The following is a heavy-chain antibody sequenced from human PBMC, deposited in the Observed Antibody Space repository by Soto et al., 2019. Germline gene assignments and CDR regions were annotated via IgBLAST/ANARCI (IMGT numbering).Heavy chain of an antibody. CDR2: IIPVLGTT. Sequence: QVQLVQSGAEVKEPGSSVKVSCRASGGTFSTYAVSWERQAPGQGPEWMGRIIPVLGTTNYAQRFQGRITIIADKSTSSAYMELSSLRSEDTAIYYCARDRSGASSGEFDSWGQGTLVTVSS. CDR1: GGTFSTYA. J-gene: IGHJ4*02. CDR3: ARDRSGASSGEFDS. D-gene: IGHD6-19*01. V-gene: IGHV1-69*08.